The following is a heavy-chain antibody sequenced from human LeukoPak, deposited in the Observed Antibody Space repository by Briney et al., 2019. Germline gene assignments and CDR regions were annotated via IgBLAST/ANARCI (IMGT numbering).Heavy chain of an antibody. D-gene: IGHD1-1*01. CDR3: ARSSGGDY. Sequence: PSETLSLTCAVYGGSFSGYYWSWIRQPPGKGLEWIGEINHSGSTNYNPSLKSRVTISVDTSKNQFSLKLSSVTAADTAVYYCARSSGGDYWGQGTLVTVSS. CDR2: INHSGST. J-gene: IGHJ4*02. V-gene: IGHV4-34*01. CDR1: GGSFSGYY.